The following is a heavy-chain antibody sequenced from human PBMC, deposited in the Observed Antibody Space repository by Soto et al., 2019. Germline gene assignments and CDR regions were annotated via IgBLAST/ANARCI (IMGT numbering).Heavy chain of an antibody. V-gene: IGHV4-39*01. CDR3: ARQVRSGGYVGDYFDY. J-gene: IGHJ4*02. CDR2: IYYSGST. Sequence: SETLSLTCTVSGGSISSRSYYWGWIRQPPGKGLEWIGSIYYSGSTYYNPSLKSRVTIPVDTSKTHFSLKLIFVTAADTFFFYCARQVRSGGYVGDYFDYWGQGTLVTVSS. D-gene: IGHD3-10*01. CDR1: GGSISSRSYY.